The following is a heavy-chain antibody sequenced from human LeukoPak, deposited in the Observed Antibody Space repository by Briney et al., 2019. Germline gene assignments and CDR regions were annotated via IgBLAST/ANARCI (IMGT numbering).Heavy chain of an antibody. J-gene: IGHJ6*03. V-gene: IGHV1-2*02. CDR1: GYTFTGYY. Sequence: ASVKVSCKASGYTFTGYYMHWVRQAPGQGLEWMGWINPNSGGTNYAQKFQGRVTMTRDTSISTAYMELSRLRSDDTAVYYCARDRDVDTAMYMDVWGKGTTVTVSS. CDR2: INPNSGGT. D-gene: IGHD5-18*01. CDR3: ARDRDVDTAMYMDV.